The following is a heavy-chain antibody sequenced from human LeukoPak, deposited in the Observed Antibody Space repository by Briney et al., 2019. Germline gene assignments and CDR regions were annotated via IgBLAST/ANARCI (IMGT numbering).Heavy chain of an antibody. V-gene: IGHV3-30*18. CDR2: ISYNGSNK. J-gene: IGHJ5*02. CDR3: AKDHGIAAAGTAWFDP. Sequence: PGGSLRLSCAASGFTFSSYAMTWVRQAPGKGLEGVAVISYNGSNKYYADSVKGRFTISRDNSKNTLYLQLNSLRAEDTAVYYWAKDHGIAAAGTAWFDPWGQGTLVTVSS. D-gene: IGHD6-13*01. CDR1: GFTFSSYA.